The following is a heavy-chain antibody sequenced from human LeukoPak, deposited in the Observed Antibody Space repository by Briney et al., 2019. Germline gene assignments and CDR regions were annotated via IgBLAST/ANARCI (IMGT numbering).Heavy chain of an antibody. V-gene: IGHV3-7*03. Sequence: PGGSLRLSCAASGFTFSSYWMSWVRQAPGKGLEWVANIKQGGSEKYYVDSVKGRFTISRDNAKNSLYLQMNSLRAEDMALYYCAKDQGLYCSGGSCYSGAFDIWGQGTMVTVSS. CDR1: GFTFSSYW. J-gene: IGHJ3*02. D-gene: IGHD2-15*01. CDR3: AKDQGLYCSGGSCYSGAFDI. CDR2: IKQGGSEK.